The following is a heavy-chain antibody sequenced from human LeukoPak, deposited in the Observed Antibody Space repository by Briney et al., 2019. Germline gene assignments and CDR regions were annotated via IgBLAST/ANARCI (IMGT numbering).Heavy chain of an antibody. CDR3: ARYKASYYDSSGYLRVVDY. CDR1: GGSISSSSYY. Sequence: SETLSLTXTVSGGSISSSSYYWGWIRQPPGKGLEWTGSIYYSGSTYYNPSLKSRVTISVDTSKNQFSLKLSSVTAADTAVYYCARYKASYYDSSGYLRVVDYWGQGTLVTVSS. J-gene: IGHJ4*02. V-gene: IGHV4-39*01. D-gene: IGHD3-22*01. CDR2: IYYSGST.